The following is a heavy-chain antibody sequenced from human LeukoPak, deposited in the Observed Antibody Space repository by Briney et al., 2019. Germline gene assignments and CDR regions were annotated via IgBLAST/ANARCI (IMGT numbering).Heavy chain of an antibody. CDR2: IYYSGST. CDR1: GGSISSSSYY. J-gene: IGHJ4*02. D-gene: IGHD6-13*01. Sequence: KPSETLSLTCTVSGGSISSSSYYWGWLRQPPGKGLEWIGSIYYSGSTYYNPSLKSRVTISVDTSKNQFSLKLSSVTAADTAVYYCARVPPQKYSSSWYGWGQGTLVTVSS. CDR3: ARVPPQKYSSSWYG. V-gene: IGHV4-39*07.